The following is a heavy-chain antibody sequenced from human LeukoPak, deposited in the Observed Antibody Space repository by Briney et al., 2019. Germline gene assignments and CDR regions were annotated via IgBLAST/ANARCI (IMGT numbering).Heavy chain of an antibody. J-gene: IGHJ6*03. CDR3: ARGGGGVYYYYMDV. CDR1: VYTFTNYY. V-gene: IGHV1-2*02. CDR2: INPSGGST. D-gene: IGHD3-16*01. Sequence: SVKVSFKASVYTFTNYYMHWVRQAPPQAREWMERINPSGGSTSYAQRFQGRVTMTRDTSISTAYMELSRLRSDDTAVYYCARGGGGVYYYYMDVWGKGTTVTVSS.